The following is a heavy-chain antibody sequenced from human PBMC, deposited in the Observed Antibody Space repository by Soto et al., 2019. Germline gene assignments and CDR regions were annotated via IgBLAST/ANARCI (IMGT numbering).Heavy chain of an antibody. CDR2: ISSGSSTI. J-gene: IGHJ5*02. D-gene: IGHD4-4*01. CDR1: GFTFSSYS. V-gene: IGHV3-48*01. Sequence: GGSLRLSCAASGFTFSSYSMNWVRQAPGKGLEWVSYISSGSSTIYYADSVEGRFTISRDNAKNSLYLQMNSLRAEDTAVYYCARRYSNFNCFDPWGQGTLVTVSS. CDR3: ARRYSNFNCFDP.